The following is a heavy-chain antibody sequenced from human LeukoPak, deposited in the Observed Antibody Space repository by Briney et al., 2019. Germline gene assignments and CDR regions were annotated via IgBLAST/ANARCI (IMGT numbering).Heavy chain of an antibody. CDR1: GFTFSSYS. CDR2: ISSSSSYI. Sequence: GGSLRLSCAASGFTFSSYSMNWVRQAPGKGLEWVSSISSSSSYIYYADSVKGRFTTSRDNAKNSLYLQMNSLRAEDTAVYYCARFYGGNSRWFDPWGQGTLVTVSS. V-gene: IGHV3-21*01. CDR3: ARFYGGNSRWFDP. D-gene: IGHD4-23*01. J-gene: IGHJ5*02.